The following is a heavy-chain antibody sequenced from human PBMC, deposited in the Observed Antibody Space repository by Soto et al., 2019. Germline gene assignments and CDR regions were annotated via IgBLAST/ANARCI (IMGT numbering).Heavy chain of an antibody. J-gene: IGHJ6*01. D-gene: IGHD2-2*01. CDR3: AREWGKCISTSCVHPASRDDYHYDGKDF. CDR2: FDPEDGET. V-gene: IGHV1-24*01. Sequence: ASVKVYWKVSGNTITELAMHWVRQAPGKGLEWMGGFDPEDGETIYAQKFQGRVTMTEDTSTDTAYMELSSLRSDDTAVYYGAREWGKCISTSCVHPASRDDYHYDGKDFPAQRTTDIGSS. CDR1: GNTITELA.